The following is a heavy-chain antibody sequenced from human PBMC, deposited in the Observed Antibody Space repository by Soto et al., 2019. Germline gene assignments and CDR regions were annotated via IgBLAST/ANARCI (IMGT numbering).Heavy chain of an antibody. D-gene: IGHD6-13*01. CDR1: GFTFSSYG. CDR2: ISYDGSNK. CDR3: AKDRIPAPLGYSSSWNNWFDP. V-gene: IGHV3-30*18. J-gene: IGHJ5*02. Sequence: GGSLRLSCAASGFTFSSYGMHWVRQAPGKGLEWVAVISYDGSNKYYADSVKGRFTISRDNSKNTLYLQMNSLRAEDTAVYYCAKDRIPAPLGYSSSWNNWFDPWGQGTLVTVSS.